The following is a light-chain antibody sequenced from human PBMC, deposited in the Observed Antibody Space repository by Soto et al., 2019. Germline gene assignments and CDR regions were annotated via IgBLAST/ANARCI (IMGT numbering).Light chain of an antibody. CDR2: AAS. CDR1: QGISSY. J-gene: IGKJ1*01. CDR3: QQYGSSLGT. Sequence: DIQMTESPSSVSASVGARDPITCRASQGISSYLAWYQQKPGKAPKLLIYAASTLQSGVPSRFSGSGSGTDFTLTICRLEPEDFAAYYCQQYGSSLGTFGQGTKVDI. V-gene: IGKV1-12*01.